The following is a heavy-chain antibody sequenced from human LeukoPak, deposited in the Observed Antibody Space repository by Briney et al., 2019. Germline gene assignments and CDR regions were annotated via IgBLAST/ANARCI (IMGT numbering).Heavy chain of an antibody. D-gene: IGHD1-26*01. CDR3: ARRGPYSGTHHRANLDY. V-gene: IGHV3-48*03. CDR1: GFTFSSYE. J-gene: IGHJ4*02. Sequence: PGGSLRLSCAASGFTFSSYEMNWVRQAPGKGLEWVSYISNSGSGSTIYYADSVKGRFTISRDNAKNSLYLQMNSLRAEDTAVYYRARRGPYSGTHHRANLDYWGQGTLVNVFS. CDR2: ISNSGSGSTI.